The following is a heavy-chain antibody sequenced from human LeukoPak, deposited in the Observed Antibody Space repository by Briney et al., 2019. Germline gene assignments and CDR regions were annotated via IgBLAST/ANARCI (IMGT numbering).Heavy chain of an antibody. CDR3: AKARCADY. J-gene: IGHJ4*02. CDR2: ISSTGGTI. D-gene: IGHD2-8*01. Sequence: PGGSLRLSCAASGFTFSSNSMNWVRQAPGKGLEWVSYISSTGGTIYYADSMKGRFTISRDNSKNTLYLQMNSLRAEDTAVYYCAKARCADYWGQGTLVTVSS. CDR1: GFTFSSNS. V-gene: IGHV3-48*01.